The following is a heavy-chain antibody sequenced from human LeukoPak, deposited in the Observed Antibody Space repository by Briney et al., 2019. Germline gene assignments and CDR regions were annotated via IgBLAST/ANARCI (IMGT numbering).Heavy chain of an antibody. CDR3: ARAVSGRFDY. CDR1: GGSMSPYH. V-gene: IGHV4-59*08. D-gene: IGHD6-19*01. Sequence: PSETLSLTCTVSGGSMSPYHWGWIRQPPGKGLEWTGYIYCTNYNPSLKSRVTISVDTSKNQFSLKLSSVTAADTAIYYCARAVSGRFDYWGQGALVTVSS. J-gene: IGHJ4*02. CDR2: IYCT.